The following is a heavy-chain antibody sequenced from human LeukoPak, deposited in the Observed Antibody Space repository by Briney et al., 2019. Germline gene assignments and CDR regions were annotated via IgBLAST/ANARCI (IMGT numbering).Heavy chain of an antibody. D-gene: IGHD2-15*01. CDR1: GGSISSYY. J-gene: IGHJ5*02. Sequence: SETLSLTCTVSGGSISSYYWSWIRQPAGKGLEWIGRIYTSGSTNYNPSLKSRVTMSVDTSKNQFSLKLSSVTAADTAVYYCARDRGYCSGGSCQREWFDPWGQGTLVTVSS. CDR2: IYTSGST. V-gene: IGHV4-4*07. CDR3: ARDRGYCSGGSCQREWFDP.